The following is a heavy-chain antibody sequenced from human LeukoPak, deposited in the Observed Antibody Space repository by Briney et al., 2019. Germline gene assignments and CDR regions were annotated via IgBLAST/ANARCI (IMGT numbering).Heavy chain of an antibody. CDR2: VYYTGST. V-gene: IGHV4-39*07. D-gene: IGHD3-22*01. Sequence: PSETLSLTCAVSGVSITSNNYYWGWIRQSPGKGLEWIGSVYYTGSTFRSPSLESRVTILVDTSKNQFSLRLTSVTAADTAVYYCARETDKSGYSQDAFDLWGPGTRVTVSS. CDR1: GVSITSNNYY. CDR3: ARETDKSGYSQDAFDL. J-gene: IGHJ3*01.